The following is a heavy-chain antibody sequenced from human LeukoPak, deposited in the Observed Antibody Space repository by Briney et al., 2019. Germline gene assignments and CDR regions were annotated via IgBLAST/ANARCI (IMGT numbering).Heavy chain of an antibody. V-gene: IGHV1-2*02. J-gene: IGHJ6*03. CDR2: INPNSGGT. Sequence: ASVKVSCKASGYTFTGYYMHWVRQAPGQGLEWMGWINPNSGGTNYAQKFQGRVTMTRDTSISTAYMELSRLRSDGTAVDYCAIDYGTGSYYWPMDGWGKGTTVTVSS. CDR1: GYTFTGYY. CDR3: AIDYGTGSYYWPMDG. D-gene: IGHD3-10*01.